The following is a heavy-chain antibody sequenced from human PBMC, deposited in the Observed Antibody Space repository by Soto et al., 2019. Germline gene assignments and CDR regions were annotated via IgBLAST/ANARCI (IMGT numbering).Heavy chain of an antibody. J-gene: IGHJ5*02. CDR1: GYTFTGYY. Sequence: EASVKVSCKASGYTFTGYYMHWVRQAPGQGLEWMGWINPNSGGTNYAQKFQGRVTMTRDTSISTAYMELSRLRSDDTAVYYCARDSVPPSDIVATIIPWFDPWGQGTLVTVSS. V-gene: IGHV1-2*02. CDR3: ARDSVPPSDIVATIIPWFDP. CDR2: INPNSGGT. D-gene: IGHD5-12*01.